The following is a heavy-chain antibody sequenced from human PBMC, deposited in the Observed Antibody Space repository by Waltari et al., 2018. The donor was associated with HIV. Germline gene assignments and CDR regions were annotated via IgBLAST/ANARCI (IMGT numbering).Heavy chain of an antibody. CDR1: GFTFSSYS. Sequence: EVQLVESGGGLVKPGGSLRLSCAASGFTFSSYSMNWVRQAPGKGLEWVSSISSSSSYIYYADSVKGRFTISRDNAKNSLYLQMNSLRAEDTAVYYCARDISSWLPTFDYWGQGTLVTVSS. CDR3: ARDISSWLPTFDY. V-gene: IGHV3-21*01. J-gene: IGHJ4*02. D-gene: IGHD6-13*01. CDR2: ISSSSSYI.